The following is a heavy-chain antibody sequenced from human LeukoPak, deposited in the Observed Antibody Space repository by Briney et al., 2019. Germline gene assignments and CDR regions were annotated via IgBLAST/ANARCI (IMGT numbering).Heavy chain of an antibody. CDR3: ATEIPFARNAFDM. Sequence: GGSLRLSCAASGFTFRSYWMSWVRQAPGKGLEWLANIKEDGSEKYYVDSVKGRFTISRDNAKSSLYLQMNSLRAEDMAVYYCATEIPFARNAFDMWGQGTMVTVSS. CDR1: GFTFRSYW. J-gene: IGHJ3*02. V-gene: IGHV3-7*01. D-gene: IGHD2-2*01. CDR2: IKEDGSEK.